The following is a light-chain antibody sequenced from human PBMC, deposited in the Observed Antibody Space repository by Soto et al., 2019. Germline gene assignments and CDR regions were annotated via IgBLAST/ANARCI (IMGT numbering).Light chain of an antibody. Sequence: DIQLTQSPSFLSASVGDRVTITCRASQGINIFLAWFQQKPGKAPNLLISAASTLQSGVPSRFSGSGSETEFTLTITSLQPEDSATYYCQQRNSYPRTFGHGTKVDIK. CDR2: AAS. V-gene: IGKV1-9*01. CDR1: QGINIF. J-gene: IGKJ2*01. CDR3: QQRNSYPRT.